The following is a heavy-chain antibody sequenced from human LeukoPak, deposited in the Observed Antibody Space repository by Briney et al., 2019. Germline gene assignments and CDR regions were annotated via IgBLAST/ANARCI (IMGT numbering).Heavy chain of an antibody. V-gene: IGHV3-23*01. J-gene: IGHJ4*02. Sequence: GGSLRLSCEVFGFSASDYYMSWVRQAPGKGLEWVSAISGSGGSTYYADSVKGRFTISRDNSKDTLYLQMNSLRAEDTAVYYCANVLDPLIGPYYFDYWGQGTLVPVSS. CDR1: GFSASDYY. CDR2: ISGSGGST. D-gene: IGHD3-22*01. CDR3: ANVLDPLIGPYYFDY.